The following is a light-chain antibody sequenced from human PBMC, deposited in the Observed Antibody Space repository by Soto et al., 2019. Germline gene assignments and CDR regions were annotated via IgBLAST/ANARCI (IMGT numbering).Light chain of an antibody. V-gene: IGLV2-14*01. CDR1: SSDVGGYNY. J-gene: IGLJ1*01. CDR3: SSYTSRSTDV. CDR2: EVS. Sequence: QSALTQPASVSGSPGQSITISCTGTSSDVGGYNYVSWYQQHPGKAPKLMIYEVSNRPSGVSNRFSGSKSGNTASLTISGLQAEDEDDYHCSSYTSRSTDVFGTGTKVTVL.